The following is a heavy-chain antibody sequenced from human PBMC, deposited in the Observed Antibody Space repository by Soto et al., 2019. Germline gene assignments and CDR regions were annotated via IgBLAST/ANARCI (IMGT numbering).Heavy chain of an antibody. D-gene: IGHD6-13*01. CDR1: GFTFSSYV. V-gene: IGHV3-23*01. Sequence: EVQLLESGGGLVQTGGSLRLSCAASGFTFSSYVMSWVRQAPGKGLEWVSSIIAIGGSTEYYTDSVKGRFTISRDNSNSTLYLQMNSLRSEDTATYFCAKDSSVTAAGSGGWFDPWGPGTVVIVSS. CDR2: IIAIGGSTE. J-gene: IGHJ5*02. CDR3: AKDSSVTAAGSGGWFDP.